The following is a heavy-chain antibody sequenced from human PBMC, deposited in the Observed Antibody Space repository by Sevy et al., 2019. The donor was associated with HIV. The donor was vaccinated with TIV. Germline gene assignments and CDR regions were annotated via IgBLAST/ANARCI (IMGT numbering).Heavy chain of an antibody. CDR1: GFTFSDYY. J-gene: IGHJ4*02. D-gene: IGHD2-2*01. V-gene: IGHV3-11*01. Sequence: GGSLRLSCAASGFTFSDYYMSWIRQAPGKGLEWVSYISSSGSTIYYADSVKGRFTISRDNAKNSLYLQMNSLRAEDTAVYYCARHSYADYQLLAYYFDYWGQGTLVTVSS. CDR3: ARHSYADYQLLAYYFDY. CDR2: ISSSGSTI.